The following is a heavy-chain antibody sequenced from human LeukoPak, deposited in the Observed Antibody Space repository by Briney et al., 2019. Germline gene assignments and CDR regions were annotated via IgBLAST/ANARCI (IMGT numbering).Heavy chain of an antibody. CDR2: IFSSGST. CDR1: GGSISNYY. J-gene: IGHJ3*02. V-gene: IGHV4-59*08. CDR3: ARHLPRTDIGYAFDI. Sequence: SETLSLTCTVSGGSISNYYWSWIRQSPGKGLEWIGYIFSSGSTNYNPSLASRVTISLVTSKNQFSLRLRSVTAADTAVYYCARHLPRTDIGYAFDIWGQGTVVTVSS. D-gene: IGHD2-15*01.